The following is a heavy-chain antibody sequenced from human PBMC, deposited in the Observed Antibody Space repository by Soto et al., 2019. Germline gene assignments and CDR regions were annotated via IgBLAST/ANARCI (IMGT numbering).Heavy chain of an antibody. CDR1: GFTFSTYA. J-gene: IGHJ4*02. V-gene: IGHV3-23*01. D-gene: IGHD2-2*01. CDR2: ISGSGSTA. CDR3: AKDRYGCSTTSCVPLVDS. Sequence: EVQLLESGGGLIQPGGSLRLSCVVSGFTFSTYAMSWVRQAPGKGLEWVSTISGSGSTAQYADSVKGRFTISRDNSKNTLDLQMNSLRAEDTAVYYCAKDRYGCSTTSCVPLVDSWGQGTLVTVSS.